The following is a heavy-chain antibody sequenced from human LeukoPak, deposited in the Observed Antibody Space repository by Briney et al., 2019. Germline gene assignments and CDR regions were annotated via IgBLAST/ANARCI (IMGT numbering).Heavy chain of an antibody. CDR1: GGTFSSYA. CDR3: ARVSDYYDSSGYYMIFDY. J-gene: IGHJ4*02. CDR2: IIPIFGTA. D-gene: IGHD3-22*01. Sequence: SVKVSCKASGGTFSSYALSWVRQAPGQGLEWMGGIIPIFGTANYAQKFQGRVTITADESTSTAYMELSSLRSEDTAVYYCARVSDYYDSSGYYMIFDYWGQGTLVTVSS. V-gene: IGHV1-69*01.